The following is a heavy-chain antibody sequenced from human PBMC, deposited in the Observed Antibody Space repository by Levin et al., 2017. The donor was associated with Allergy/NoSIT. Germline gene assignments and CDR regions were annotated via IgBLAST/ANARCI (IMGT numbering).Heavy chain of an antibody. J-gene: IGHJ4*02. CDR3: ARGPRRGDHAGDY. Sequence: GESLKISCKASGYTFTAYYLHWVRQAPGQGLEWMGRVSPSSGGTDYGQKFQGRVTMTRDRSIGTGYMELSRLTSDDKAVYYCARGPRRGDHAGDYWGQGTLVTVSS. V-gene: IGHV1-2*06. D-gene: IGHD2-21*02. CDR1: GYTFTAYY. CDR2: VSPSSGGT.